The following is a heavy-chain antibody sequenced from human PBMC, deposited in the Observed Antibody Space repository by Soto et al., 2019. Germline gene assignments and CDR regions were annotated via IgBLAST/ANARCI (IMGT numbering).Heavy chain of an antibody. D-gene: IGHD1-7*01. CDR2: ITPDESWT. CDR3: AGYNCNYQNC. CDR1: GFTFSSYW. V-gene: IGHV3-74*01. J-gene: IGHJ4*02. Sequence: ERSLRLSWAAAGFTFSSYWMHWVRQAQAKGLVWLSRITPDESWTIHADPWKGRFTISRDNAKSMVYLQMNSLRVEHTLVYYCAGYNCNYQNCWGRGTLV.